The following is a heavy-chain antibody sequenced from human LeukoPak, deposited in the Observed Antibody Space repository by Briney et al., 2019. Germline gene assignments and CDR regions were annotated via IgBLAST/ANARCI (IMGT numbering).Heavy chain of an antibody. J-gene: IGHJ4*02. Sequence: SVKVSCKASGGTFSSYAISWVRQAPGQGLEWMGAIIPTLGTANYAQKFQGRVTMTEDTSTDTAYMELSSLRSEDTAVYYCATASLDCGGDCYHDYWGQGTLVTVSS. V-gene: IGHV1-69*10. D-gene: IGHD2-21*02. CDR2: IIPTLGTA. CDR1: GGTFSSYA. CDR3: ATASLDCGGDCYHDY.